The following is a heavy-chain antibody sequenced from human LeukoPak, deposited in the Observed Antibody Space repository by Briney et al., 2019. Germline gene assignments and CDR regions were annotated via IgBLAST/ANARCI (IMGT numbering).Heavy chain of an antibody. Sequence: PSETLSLTCTVSGGSISSYYWSWIRQPPGKGLEWIGYIYTSGSTNYNPSLKSRVTISVDTSKNQFSLKLNSVTAADTAVYYCARRVVVVPAAGAFDIWGQGTMVTVSS. CDR3: ARRVVVVPAAGAFDI. CDR1: GGSISSYY. V-gene: IGHV4-4*09. D-gene: IGHD2-2*01. CDR2: IYTSGST. J-gene: IGHJ3*02.